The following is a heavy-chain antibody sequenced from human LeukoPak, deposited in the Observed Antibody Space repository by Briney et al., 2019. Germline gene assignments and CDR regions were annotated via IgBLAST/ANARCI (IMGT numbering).Heavy chain of an antibody. V-gene: IGHV3-23*01. CDR3: AKGAEIDH. CDR1: GFNFNNFA. CDR2: MTGPADTT. Sequence: GGSLRLSCAASGFNFNNFAMSWVRQAPGKGPEWLSAMTGPADTTYYAESVKGRFTISRDYPKSMVYLRMNSLRVEDTAIYYCAKGAEIDHWGQGTLVAVSS. J-gene: IGHJ4*02.